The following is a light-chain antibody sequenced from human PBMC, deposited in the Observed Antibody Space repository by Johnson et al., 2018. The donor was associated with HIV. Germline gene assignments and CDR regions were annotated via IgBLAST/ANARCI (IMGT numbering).Light chain of an antibody. Sequence: QSVLTQAPSVSAAPGQKVAISCSGSSSNIGNNYVSWYQQLPGTAPKLLIYDDYKRPSGIPDRFSGSKSGTSATLGITGLQTGDEADYYCGTWDSSLRGVFGTGTKVTVL. CDR1: SSNIGNNY. J-gene: IGLJ1*01. V-gene: IGLV1-51*01. CDR2: DDY. CDR3: GTWDSSLRGV.